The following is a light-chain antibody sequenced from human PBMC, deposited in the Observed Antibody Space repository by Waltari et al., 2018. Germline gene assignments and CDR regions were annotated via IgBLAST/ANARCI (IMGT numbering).Light chain of an antibody. CDR2: DVT. CDR3: YSYAGSYTSV. CDR1: SSAVGFSNY. Sequence: QSALTQPRSVSGSPGQAVTIPCTGTSSAVGFSNYASWYQQHPGKAPKLLIYDVTKRPSGVPDRFSGSKSGNTASLTISGLQTEDEADYYCYSYAGSYTSVFGGGTKVTVL. J-gene: IGLJ2*01. V-gene: IGLV2-11*01.